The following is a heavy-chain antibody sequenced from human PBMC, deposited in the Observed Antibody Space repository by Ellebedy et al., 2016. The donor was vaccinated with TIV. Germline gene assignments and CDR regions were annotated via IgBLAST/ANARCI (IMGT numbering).Heavy chain of an antibody. Sequence: MPSETLSLTCAVSGGSISSGGYSWNWIRQPPGKGLEWIGYIYHSGGTYYNPSLKSRVTISVDRSRDQFSLNLSSVTAADTAVYYCARDPALPRGRFDTWGQGTLVTVSS. J-gene: IGHJ5*02. CDR3: ARDPALPRGRFDT. CDR2: IYHSGGT. CDR1: GGSISSGGYS. V-gene: IGHV4-30-2*01.